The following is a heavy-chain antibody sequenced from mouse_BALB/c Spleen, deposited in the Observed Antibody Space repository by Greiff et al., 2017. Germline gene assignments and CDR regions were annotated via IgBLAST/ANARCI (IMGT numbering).Heavy chain of an antibody. Sequence: EVQVVESGPSLVKPSQTLSLTCSVTGDSITSGYWNWIRKFPGNKLEYMGYISYSGSTYYNPSLKSRISITRDTSKNQYYLQLNSVTTEDTATYYCARLLRLRPYAMDYWGQGTSVTVSS. J-gene: IGHJ4*01. V-gene: IGHV3-8*02. CDR2: ISYSGST. D-gene: IGHD1-2*01. CDR3: ARLLRLRPYAMDY. CDR1: GDSITSGY.